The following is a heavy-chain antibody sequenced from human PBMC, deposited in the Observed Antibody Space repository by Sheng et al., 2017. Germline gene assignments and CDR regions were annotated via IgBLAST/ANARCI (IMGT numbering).Heavy chain of an antibody. V-gene: IGHV3-48*03. CDR1: GFTFSSYE. Sequence: EVQLVESEGGLVQPGGSLRLSCAASGFTFSSYEMNWVRQAPGKGLEWVSYISGGGNTIYYADSVKGRFTISRDNAKNSLYLQMNRLRVEDTAVYYCARDSGPGYFDYWGQGTLVTVSS. D-gene: IGHD3-10*01. CDR3: ARDSGPGYFDY. J-gene: IGHJ4*02. CDR2: ISGGGNTI.